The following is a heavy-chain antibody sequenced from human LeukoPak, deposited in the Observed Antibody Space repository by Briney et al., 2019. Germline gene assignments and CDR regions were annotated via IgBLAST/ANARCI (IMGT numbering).Heavy chain of an antibody. Sequence: SETLSLTCTVSGGSMSSYYWSWIRQPPGKGLEWIGYFYYSGSTIHNPSLKSRVTISVDTSKNQFSLKLSSVTAADTAVYYCARGFYDSSYYYYYGMDVWGQGTTVTVSS. CDR1: GGSMSSYY. D-gene: IGHD3-22*01. J-gene: IGHJ6*02. V-gene: IGHV4-59*01. CDR2: FYYSGST. CDR3: ARGFYDSSYYYYYGMDV.